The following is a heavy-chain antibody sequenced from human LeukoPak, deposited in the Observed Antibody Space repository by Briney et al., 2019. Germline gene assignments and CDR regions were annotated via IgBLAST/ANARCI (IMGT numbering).Heavy chain of an antibody. V-gene: IGHV5-51*01. CDR1: GYNFANYW. D-gene: IGHD1-26*01. Sequence: GESLKISCHGSGYNFANYWIAWVRQMPGKGLECMGIIYPGDSDTRYSPSFQGQVTFSADKSISTVYLQWRSLKASDTAMYYCARREGPTARTRRDYFDYWGQGSPVTVSS. J-gene: IGHJ4*02. CDR3: ARREGPTARTRRDYFDY. CDR2: IYPGDSDT.